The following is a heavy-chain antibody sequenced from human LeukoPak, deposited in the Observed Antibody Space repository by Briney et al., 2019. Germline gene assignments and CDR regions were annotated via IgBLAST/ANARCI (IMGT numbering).Heavy chain of an antibody. J-gene: IGHJ4*02. CDR1: GFTFDDYA. Sequence: GGSLRLSCAASGFTFDDYAMHWVRQAPGKGLEWVSGISRNSGSIGYADSVKGRFTISRDNAKNSLYLQMNSLRAEDTALYYCAKDITITFGGVIVPSFDYWGQGTLVTVSS. V-gene: IGHV3-9*01. CDR2: ISRNSGSI. CDR3: AKDITITFGGVIVPSFDY. D-gene: IGHD3-16*02.